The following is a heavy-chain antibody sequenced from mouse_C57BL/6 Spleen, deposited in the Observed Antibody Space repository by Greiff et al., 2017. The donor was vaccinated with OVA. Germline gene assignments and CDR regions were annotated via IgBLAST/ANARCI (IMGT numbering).Heavy chain of an antibody. CDR1: GYAFSSYW. CDR3: AREDYGRRYFDV. D-gene: IGHD1-1*01. J-gene: IGHJ1*03. CDR2: IYPGDGDT. V-gene: IGHV1-80*01. Sequence: VQLQQSGAELVKPGASVKISCKASGYAFSSYWMNWVKQRPGKGLEWIGQIYPGDGDTNYNGKFKGKATLTADKSSSTAYMQLSSLTSEDSAVYFCAREDYGRRYFDVWGTGTTVTVSS.